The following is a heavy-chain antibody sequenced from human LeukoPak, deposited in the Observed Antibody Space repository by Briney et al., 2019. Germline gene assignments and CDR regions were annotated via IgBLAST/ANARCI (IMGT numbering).Heavy chain of an antibody. D-gene: IGHD1-1*01. CDR2: ISGRGGSP. CDR1: GFTFGSHA. J-gene: IGHJ4*02. Sequence: GGSLRLSCAASGFTFGSHAMTWVRQAPGKGLEWISAISGRGGSPFYADAVEGRFTISRDNSRSTLYLQMTSLRGEDTAVYYCARYNWNDSGPLRRGVDFDSWGQGTLVTVSS. V-gene: IGHV3-23*01. CDR3: ARYNWNDSGPLRRGVDFDS.